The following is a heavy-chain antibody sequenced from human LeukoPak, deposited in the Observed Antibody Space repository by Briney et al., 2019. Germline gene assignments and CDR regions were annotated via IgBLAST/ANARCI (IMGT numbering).Heavy chain of an antibody. CDR3: ARGSRSKYDFWSGYYSDYYYGMDV. Sequence: GESLKISCKGSGYSFTSYWIGWVRQMPGKGLGWMGIIYPGDSDTRYSPSFQGQVTISADKSISTAYLQWSSLKASDTAMYYCARGSRSKYDFWSGYYSDYYYGMDVWGQGTTVTVSS. J-gene: IGHJ6*02. V-gene: IGHV5-51*01. CDR1: GYSFTSYW. D-gene: IGHD3-3*01. CDR2: IYPGDSDT.